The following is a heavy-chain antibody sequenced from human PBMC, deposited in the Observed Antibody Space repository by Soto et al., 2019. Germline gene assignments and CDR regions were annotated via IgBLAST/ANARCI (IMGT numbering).Heavy chain of an antibody. CDR2: IKQDGSEK. CDR1: GFTCSSYW. D-gene: IGHD3-9*01. Sequence: GWSRILYCAASGFTCSSYWISWVRQSPAKGLEWVASIKQDGSEKYYVDSVKFRFTISRDNAKNSLYLQMNSLRAEDTAVYYCARDDRIILTGSYYYYGMDVWGQGTTVTVSS. CDR3: ARDDRIILTGSYYYYGMDV. J-gene: IGHJ6*02. V-gene: IGHV3-7*03.